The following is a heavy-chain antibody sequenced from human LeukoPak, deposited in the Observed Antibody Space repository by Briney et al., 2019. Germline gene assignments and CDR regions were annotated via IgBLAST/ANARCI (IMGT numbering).Heavy chain of an antibody. V-gene: IGHV3-33*01. Sequence: GGSLRLSCAASGFTFSSYGMHWVRQAPGKGLEWVALIWYDGSNKNYADSVKGRFTISRDNSKNTLYLQMNSLRAEDTAVYYCARDLSGRAGAFDIWGQGTMVTVPS. D-gene: IGHD1-26*01. CDR3: ARDLSGRAGAFDI. CDR1: GFTFSSYG. CDR2: IWYDGSNK. J-gene: IGHJ3*02.